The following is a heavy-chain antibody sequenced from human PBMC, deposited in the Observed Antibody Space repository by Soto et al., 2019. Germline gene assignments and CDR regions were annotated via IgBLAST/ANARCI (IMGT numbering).Heavy chain of an antibody. Sequence: QLQLQESGPGLVKPSETLSLSCSVSGGSITTSSYNWDWIRQPPGKGLEWIGTIYYDGSTSYNPSLKSQVTISVDTSKNHFALKVNSVTAADTAVHYCATFYGNAFDVWGRGTVVTVSS. CDR1: GGSITTSSYN. CDR2: IYYDGST. D-gene: IGHD3-10*01. CDR3: ATFYGNAFDV. J-gene: IGHJ3*01. V-gene: IGHV4-39*02.